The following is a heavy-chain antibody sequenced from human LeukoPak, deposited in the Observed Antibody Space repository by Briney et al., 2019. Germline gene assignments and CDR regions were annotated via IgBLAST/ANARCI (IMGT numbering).Heavy chain of an antibody. CDR2: IKQDGSEK. J-gene: IGHJ4*02. V-gene: IGHV3-7*01. CDR1: GFTFSSYW. CDR3: ARVFRDTTTKIFDY. Sequence: GGSLRLSCAASGFTFSSYWMSWVRQAPGKGLEWVANIKQDGSEKYYVDSVKGRFTISRDNAKNSLYLQMNSLRADDTAVYYCARVFRDTTTKIFDYWGQGTLVTVSS. D-gene: IGHD4-17*01.